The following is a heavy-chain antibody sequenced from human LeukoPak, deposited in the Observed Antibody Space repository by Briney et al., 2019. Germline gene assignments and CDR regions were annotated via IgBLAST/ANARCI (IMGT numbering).Heavy chain of an antibody. CDR3: ASSPAGTRYNWFDP. V-gene: IGHV3-21*06. Sequence: PGGSLRLSCAASGFTFSSYSMNWVRQAPGKGLEWVSSISSSSSYIYYADSVKGRFTISRDNAKNSLYLQMNSLRAEDTAVYYCASSPAGTRYNWFDPWGQGTLVTVSS. J-gene: IGHJ5*02. CDR1: GFTFSSYS. CDR2: ISSSSSYI. D-gene: IGHD6-13*01.